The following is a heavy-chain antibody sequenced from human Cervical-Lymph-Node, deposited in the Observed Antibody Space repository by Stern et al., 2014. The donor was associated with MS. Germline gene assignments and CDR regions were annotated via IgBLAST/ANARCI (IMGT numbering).Heavy chain of an antibody. CDR3: MRGDY. Sequence: QVQLVQSGPGLVKPSQTLSLTFTVSGASIKTIGYFWSWVRQPPGKGLEWIGFISHSGVTFYNETLKSRVTLSQDTSANQFSLRLTSVTAADTALYFCMRGDYWGRGILVAVSS. J-gene: IGHJ4*02. CDR2: ISHSGVT. V-gene: IGHV4-31*03. CDR1: GASIKTIGYF.